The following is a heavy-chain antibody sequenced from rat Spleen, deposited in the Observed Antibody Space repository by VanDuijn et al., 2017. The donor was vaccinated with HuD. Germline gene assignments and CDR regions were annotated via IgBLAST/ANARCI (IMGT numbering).Heavy chain of an antibody. V-gene: IGHV5-25*01. Sequence: EVQLVESGGGLVQPGRSMKLSCAASGFTFSNYYMAWVRQAPTKGLEWVASISTGGSTYYPDSVKGRFTVSRENTERTLYLLVDSLRSEDTATYYCVRQDTSGYSNWFAYWGQGTLVTVSS. CDR2: ISTGGST. J-gene: IGHJ3*01. CDR1: GFTFSNYY. D-gene: IGHD4-3*01. CDR3: VRQDTSGYSNWFAY.